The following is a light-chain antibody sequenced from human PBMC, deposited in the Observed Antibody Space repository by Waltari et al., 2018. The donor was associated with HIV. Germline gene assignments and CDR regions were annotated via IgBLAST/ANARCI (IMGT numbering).Light chain of an antibody. CDR1: SSDVGGYKY. V-gene: IGLV2-11*01. J-gene: IGLJ2*01. Sequence: QSALTQPRSVSGSPGQSVTMSCSGTSSDVGGYKYVSWYQQHPGKAPKLLIYDVNKRPSGVSDRFSGSKSGNTASLTISGLQVEDEADYYCCSYAGSVTFVVFGGGTKVTVV. CDR2: DVN. CDR3: CSYAGSVTFVV.